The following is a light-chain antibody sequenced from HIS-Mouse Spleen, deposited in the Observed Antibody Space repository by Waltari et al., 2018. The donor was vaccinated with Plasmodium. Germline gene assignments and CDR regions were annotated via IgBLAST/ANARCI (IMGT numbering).Light chain of an antibody. Sequence: DIQMTQSPSSLSASVGDRVTITCRASQSINSYVNWYQQKPGKAPKLLIYAASSLQSGVPSRFSGSGSGTDFTLTISSLQPEDFATYYCQQSYSTPQLTFGGGTKVEIK. CDR2: AAS. CDR3: QQSYSTPQLT. V-gene: IGKV1-39*01. CDR1: QSINSY. J-gene: IGKJ4*01.